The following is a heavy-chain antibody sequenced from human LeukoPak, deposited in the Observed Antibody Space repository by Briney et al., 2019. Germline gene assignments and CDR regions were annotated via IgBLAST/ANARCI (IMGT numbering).Heavy chain of an antibody. V-gene: IGHV3-23*01. Sequence: GGSLRLSCAASGFTFSSYAMIWVRQAPGKGLEWVSSITGSGSSTYYADSVKGRFTISRDNSKNTLYLPMNSLRVEDTAVYYCAKGRYSGSRPGYFDYWGQGTLVTVSS. CDR3: AKGRYSGSRPGYFDY. CDR2: ITGSGSST. CDR1: GFTFSSYA. D-gene: IGHD1-26*01. J-gene: IGHJ4*02.